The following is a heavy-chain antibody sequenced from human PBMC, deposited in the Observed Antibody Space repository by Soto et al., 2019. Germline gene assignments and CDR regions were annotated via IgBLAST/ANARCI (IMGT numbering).Heavy chain of an antibody. D-gene: IGHD3-22*01. J-gene: IGHJ4*02. CDR2: ISGSGGST. CDR3: AKSLAGDYYDSSGYGY. Sequence: GGSLRLSCAASGFTFSSYAMSWVRQAPGKGLEWVSAISGSGGSTYYADSVKGRFTISRDNSKNTLYLQMNSLRAEDTAVYYCAKSLAGDYYDSSGYGYWGRGTLVTVSS. CDR1: GFTFSSYA. V-gene: IGHV3-23*01.